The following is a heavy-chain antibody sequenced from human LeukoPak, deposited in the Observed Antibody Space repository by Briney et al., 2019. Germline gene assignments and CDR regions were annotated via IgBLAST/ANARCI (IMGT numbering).Heavy chain of an antibody. CDR1: GGFISSSSYY. CDR2: IYYSGST. CDR3: ARGVVPGAVVGFDP. J-gene: IGHJ5*02. D-gene: IGHD2-2*01. Sequence: SETLSLTCSVSGGFISSSSYYWGWIRQPPGKGLEWIGYIYYSGSTNYNPSLKSRVTISVDTSKNQFSLKLSSVTAADTAVYYCARGVVPGAVVGFDPWGQGTLVTVSS. V-gene: IGHV4-61*05.